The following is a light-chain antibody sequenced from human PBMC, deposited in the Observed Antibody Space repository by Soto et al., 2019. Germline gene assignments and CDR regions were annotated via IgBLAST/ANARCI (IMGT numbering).Light chain of an antibody. CDR2: GAS. CDR1: QSVITY. CDR3: QQYGSTPLT. V-gene: IGKV3-20*01. J-gene: IGKJ4*01. Sequence: ESVLTQSPGTLSLSPGERATLSCRASQSVITYLALYQQKPGQAPRLLIYGASSRATGIPDRFSGSGSGTDFTLTISRLEPEDVAVYYCQQYGSTPLTFGGGTKVEIK.